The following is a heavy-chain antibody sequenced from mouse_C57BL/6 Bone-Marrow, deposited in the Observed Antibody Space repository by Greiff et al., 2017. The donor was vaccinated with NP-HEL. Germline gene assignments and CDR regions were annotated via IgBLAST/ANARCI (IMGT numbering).Heavy chain of an antibody. D-gene: IGHD1-1*01. Sequence: VQLQQSGPELVKPGASVKISCKASGYTFTDYYMNWVKQSHGKSLEWIGDINPNNGGTSYNQKFKGKATLTVDKSSSTAYMELRSLTSEDSAVYYCARRVGGYYYAMDYWGQGTSVTVSS. CDR2: INPNNGGT. J-gene: IGHJ4*01. V-gene: IGHV1-26*01. CDR1: GYTFTDYY. CDR3: ARRVGGYYYAMDY.